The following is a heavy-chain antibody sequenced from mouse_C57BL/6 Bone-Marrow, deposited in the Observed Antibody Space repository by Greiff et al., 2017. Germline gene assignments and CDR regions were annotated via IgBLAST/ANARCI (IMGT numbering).Heavy chain of an antibody. CDR1: GFNIKDDY. D-gene: IGHD2-2*01. CDR2: IDPENGDT. V-gene: IGHV14-4*01. Sequence: EVQLQQSGAELVRPGASVKLSCTASGFNIKDDYMHWVKQRPEQGLEWIGWIDPENGDTEYASKFQGKGTITADTSYNTAYLQLSSLTSEDTAVYYCTTAAYGYDGVAYWGQGALVTVSA. CDR3: TTAAYGYDGVAY. J-gene: IGHJ3*01.